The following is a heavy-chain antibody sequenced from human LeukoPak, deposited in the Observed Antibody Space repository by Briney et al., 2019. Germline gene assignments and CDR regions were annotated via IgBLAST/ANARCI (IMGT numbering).Heavy chain of an antibody. CDR1: GCIFTSYY. CDR2: INPSGGNT. D-gene: IGHD5-18*01. J-gene: IGHJ5*02. CDR3: ARALPHRRLMDTTMNQHWFDP. V-gene: IGHV1-46*01. Sequence: ASVKVSCKASGCIFTSYYIHWVRQAPGQGLEWVGIINPSGGNTNYAQKFQGRVTMTRDMSTSTVYMELSSLTSEDTAVYSCARALPHRRLMDTTMNQHWFDPWGQGTLVTVSS.